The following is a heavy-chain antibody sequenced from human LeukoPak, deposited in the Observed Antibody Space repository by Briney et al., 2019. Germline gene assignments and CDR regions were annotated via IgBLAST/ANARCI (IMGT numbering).Heavy chain of an antibody. J-gene: IGHJ4*02. CDR2: IIPIFGTA. D-gene: IGHD3-9*01. V-gene: IGHV1-69*06. CDR1: GGTFSSYA. CDR3: ASVYDILTGPFDY. Sequence: ASVKVSCKASGGTFSSYAISWVRQAPGQGLEWMGGIIPIFGTANYAQKFQGRVTITADKSTSTAYMELSSLRSEDTAVYYCASVYDILTGPFDYWGQGTLVTVSS.